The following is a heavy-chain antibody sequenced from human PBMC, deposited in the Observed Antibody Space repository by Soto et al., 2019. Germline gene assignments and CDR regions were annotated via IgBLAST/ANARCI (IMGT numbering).Heavy chain of an antibody. CDR3: ARGQEGVVATH. V-gene: IGHV4-34*01. Sequence: QVQLQQWGAGLLKPSETLSLNCAVTCGSLSGYYWSWMRQPPGKGLEWIGEVKDGGHTNYSPSLRGRVTISSDTSNTQFPLRLNSVTAEDTGVYYCARGQEGVVATHWDQGSLVTVSS. CDR2: VKDGGHT. D-gene: IGHD5-12*01. J-gene: IGHJ4*02. CDR1: CGSLSGYY.